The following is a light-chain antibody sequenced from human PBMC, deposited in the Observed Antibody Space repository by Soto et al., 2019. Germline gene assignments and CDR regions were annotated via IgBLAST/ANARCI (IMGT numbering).Light chain of an antibody. V-gene: IGKV1-39*01. CDR1: QSISSY. J-gene: IGKJ2*01. CDR3: QQSYSTPPYT. CDR2: AAS. Sequence: DIQMTQSPSSQSASIGDRVTITCRASQSISSYLNWYQQKPGKAPKLLIYAASNLQSGVPSRFSGSGSGTDFSLTISSLQPEDFATYYCQQSYSTPPYTFGQGTKLE.